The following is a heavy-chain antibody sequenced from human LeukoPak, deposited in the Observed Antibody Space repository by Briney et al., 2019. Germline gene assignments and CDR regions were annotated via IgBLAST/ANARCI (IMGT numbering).Heavy chain of an antibody. J-gene: IGHJ4*02. CDR1: GYSISSGYY. Sequence: SETLSLTCTVSGYSISSGYYWGWIRQPPGRGLEWIGSIYHSGSTYYNPSLKSRVTISVDTSKNQFSLKLSSVTAADTAVYYCARVGQWLTYFDYWGQGTLVTVPS. CDR3: ARVGQWLTYFDY. CDR2: IYHSGST. V-gene: IGHV4-38-2*02. D-gene: IGHD6-19*01.